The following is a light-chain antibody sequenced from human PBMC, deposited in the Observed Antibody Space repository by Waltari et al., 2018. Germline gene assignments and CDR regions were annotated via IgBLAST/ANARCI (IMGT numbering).Light chain of an antibody. CDR2: SAS. Sequence: DIQMTQSPSSLSASVGDRVTIKCRASQSISTYVNWYHQKPGKVPRLLIFSASTLQTGVPSRFSGSGSGTDFTLTVTSLQPEDFASYYCHQTYNTPFTFGPGTIVEIK. J-gene: IGKJ3*01. CDR1: QSISTY. V-gene: IGKV1-39*01. CDR3: HQTYNTPFT.